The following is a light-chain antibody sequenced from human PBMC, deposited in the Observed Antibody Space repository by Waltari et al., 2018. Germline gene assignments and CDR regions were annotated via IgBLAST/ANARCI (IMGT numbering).Light chain of an antibody. CDR3: HQYHTYLWT. V-gene: IGKV1-5*01. J-gene: IGKJ1*01. CDR1: QRISKF. Sequence: DIQMTQSPSTLSAFVGARVTLTFRASQRISKFLAWYQLKPGKAPKLLIYGASTLDGGVPSRFSGSGSGAEFTLTISSLQPDDVATYHCHQYHTYLWTFGQGTKVEIK. CDR2: GAS.